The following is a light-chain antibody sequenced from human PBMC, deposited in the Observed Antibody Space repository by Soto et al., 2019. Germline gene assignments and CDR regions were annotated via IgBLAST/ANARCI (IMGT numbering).Light chain of an antibody. V-gene: IGKV4-1*01. CDR1: QSVLYSSNNKNY. CDR3: QQYYSTPLT. Sequence: DIVLTQSPDSLAVSLGERATINCKSSQSVLYSSNNKNYLAWYQQKPGQPPKLLIYWASTRESGVPDRFSGRGSGTDFTLTISSLQAEDVAVYYCQQYYSTPLTFGQGTKVEIK. J-gene: IGKJ1*01. CDR2: WAS.